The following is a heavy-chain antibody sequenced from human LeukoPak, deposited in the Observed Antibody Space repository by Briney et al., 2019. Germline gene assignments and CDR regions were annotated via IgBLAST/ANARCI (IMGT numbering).Heavy chain of an antibody. CDR3: ARGDYGSGSYFDY. D-gene: IGHD3-10*01. CDR2: INHSGST. V-gene: IGHV4-34*01. Sequence: SETLSLTCAVYGGSFSGYYWSWIRQPPGKGLEGIGEINHSGSTNYNPSLKSRVTISVDTSKTQFSLKLSSVTAADTAVYYCARGDYGSGSYFDYWGQGTLVTVSS. J-gene: IGHJ4*02. CDR1: GGSFSGYY.